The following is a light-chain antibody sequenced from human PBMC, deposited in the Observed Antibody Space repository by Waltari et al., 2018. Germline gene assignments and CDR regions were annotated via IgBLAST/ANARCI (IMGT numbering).Light chain of an antibody. CDR2: GAS. CDR1: QIFRNT. V-gene: IGKV3-11*01. CDR3: QQGNIWPPII. Sequence: EVVLTQSPGTLSLSPGERATLSCRASQIFRNTLAWYQWKPGQAPRLLIYGASNRATGIPGRISGSGSGTDFTLTISSLEPEDSAVYYCQQGNIWPPIIFGGGT. J-gene: IGKJ4*01.